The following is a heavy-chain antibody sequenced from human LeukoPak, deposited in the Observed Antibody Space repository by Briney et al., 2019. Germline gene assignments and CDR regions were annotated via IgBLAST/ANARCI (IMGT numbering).Heavy chain of an antibody. V-gene: IGHV3-48*02. CDR2: ISSSSSTI. CDR1: GFTFSSYS. D-gene: IGHD1-14*01. CDR3: ARGYDHFYYYYGMDV. Sequence: GGSLRLSCAASGFTFSSYSMNWVRQAPGKGLEWVSYISSSSSTIYYADSVKGRLTISRDNAKNSLYLQMNSLRDEDTAVYYCARGYDHFYYYYGMDVWGQGTTVTVSS. J-gene: IGHJ6*02.